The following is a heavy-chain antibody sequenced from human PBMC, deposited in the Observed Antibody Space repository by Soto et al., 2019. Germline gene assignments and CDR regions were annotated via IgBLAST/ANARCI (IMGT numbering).Heavy chain of an antibody. J-gene: IGHJ4*02. CDR2: FYHSGNT. V-gene: IGHV4-39*01. D-gene: IGHD2-2*01. Sequence: KPSETLSLTCSVSGGSISSGTFYWGWIRQAPGKGLEWIGNFYHSGNTYYNPSLKSRVTISADKSKNQFSLKLNSVTAADTAVYYCARHGDDSVCSSTSCPELDYWGQGTLVTVSS. CDR3: ARHGDDSVCSSTSCPELDY. CDR1: GGSISSGTFY.